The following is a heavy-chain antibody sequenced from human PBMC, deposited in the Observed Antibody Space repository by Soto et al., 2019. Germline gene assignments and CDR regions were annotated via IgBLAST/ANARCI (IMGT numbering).Heavy chain of an antibody. CDR3: AKGGDYGSGLFDP. J-gene: IGHJ5*02. V-gene: IGHV3-23*01. CDR2: ISGSGGST. CDR1: GFTFSSYA. Sequence: EVQLLESGGGLVQPGGSLRLSCAASGFTFSSYAMSWVRQAPGKGLEWVSAISGSGGSTYYADSVKGRFTISRDNSKDTLDLQTHTLRAEDTAVYYCAKGGDYGSGLFDPWGQGTLVTVSS. D-gene: IGHD3-10*01.